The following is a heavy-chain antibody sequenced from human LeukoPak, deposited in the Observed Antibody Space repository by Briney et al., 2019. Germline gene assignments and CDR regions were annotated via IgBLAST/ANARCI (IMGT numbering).Heavy chain of an antibody. Sequence: GGSLRLSCAASGFTFSSYAMSWVRQAPGKGLEWVSAISGSGGSTYYADSVKGRFIISRDNSKNTLYLQMNSLGAEDTAVYYCARVRVGYYDSSGYPDYWGQGTLVTVSS. CDR3: ARVRVGYYDSSGYPDY. D-gene: IGHD3-22*01. V-gene: IGHV3-23*01. J-gene: IGHJ4*02. CDR2: ISGSGGST. CDR1: GFTFSSYA.